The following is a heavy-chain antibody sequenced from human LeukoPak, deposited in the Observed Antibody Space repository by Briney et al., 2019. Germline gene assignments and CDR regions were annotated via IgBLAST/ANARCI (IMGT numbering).Heavy chain of an antibody. D-gene: IGHD1-26*01. CDR3: ARHDVAGATTDYFQH. CDR1: GGSISPYY. Sequence: PSETLSLTCTVSGGSISPYYWSWIRQTPGKGLEWIGYIYYSGSTNYNPSLKSRVTISVDTSKNQISLKLGSVTAADTAVYYCARHDVAGATTDYFQHWGQGTLVTVSS. J-gene: IGHJ1*01. V-gene: IGHV4-59*08. CDR2: IYYSGST.